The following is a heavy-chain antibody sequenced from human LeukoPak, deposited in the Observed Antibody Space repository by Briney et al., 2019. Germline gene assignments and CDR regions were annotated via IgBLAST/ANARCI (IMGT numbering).Heavy chain of an antibody. J-gene: IGHJ4*02. CDR3: AREGVQLWQWYYFDY. CDR2: ISGSGGST. CDR1: GFTFSSYG. Sequence: QPGGSLRLSCAASGFTFSSYGMSWVRQAPGKGLEWVSAISGSGGSTYYADSVKGRFTISRDNSKNTLYLQMNSLRAEDTAVYYCAREGVQLWQWYYFDYWGQGTLVTVSS. V-gene: IGHV3-23*01. D-gene: IGHD5-18*01.